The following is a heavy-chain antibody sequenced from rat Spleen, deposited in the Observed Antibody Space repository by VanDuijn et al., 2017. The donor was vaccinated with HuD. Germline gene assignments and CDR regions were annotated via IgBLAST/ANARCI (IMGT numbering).Heavy chain of an antibody. CDR1: GFIFSDYY. Sequence: EVQLVESDGGLVQPGRSLKLSCAASGFIFSDYYMAWVRQAPTKGLEWVANISYDNYSTYYRDSVKGRFTISRDDARNTLYLQMNSLRSEDTATYYCTREFWAPDYWGQGVMVTVSS. D-gene: IGHD4-6*01. CDR2: ISYDNYST. J-gene: IGHJ2*01. V-gene: IGHV5-20*01. CDR3: TREFWAPDY.